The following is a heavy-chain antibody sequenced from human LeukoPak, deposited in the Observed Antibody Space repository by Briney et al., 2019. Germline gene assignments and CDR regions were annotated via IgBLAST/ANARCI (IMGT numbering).Heavy chain of an antibody. CDR1: DGPFGGYH. CDR2: ITYGGTT. J-gene: IGHJ4*02. Sequence: PSGTLSLTCGVYDGPFGGYHWTWIRHPPGKRRECIGEITYGGTTNYNPSLRSRLTVSVDTSKKQFSLKLTSLAAADSAVYYCVRGRYCSSANCYDYFDLWGPGSHVSVSS. CDR3: VRGRYCSSANCYDYFDL. D-gene: IGHD2-2*01. V-gene: IGHV4-34*01.